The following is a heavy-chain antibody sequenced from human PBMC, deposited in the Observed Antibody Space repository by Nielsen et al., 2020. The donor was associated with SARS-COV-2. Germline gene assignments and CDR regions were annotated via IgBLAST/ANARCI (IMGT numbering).Heavy chain of an antibody. CDR2: MNPNSGNT. D-gene: IGHD6-19*01. CDR1: GYTFTSYD. CDR3: ARGRIAVAGTGGMDV. J-gene: IGHJ6*02. V-gene: IGHV1-8*01. Sequence: ASVKVSCKASGYTFTSYDINWVRQATGQGLEWMGWMNPNSGNTGYAQKFQGRVTMTRNTSISTAYMERSSLRSEDTAVYYCARGRIAVAGTGGMDVWGQGTTVTVSS.